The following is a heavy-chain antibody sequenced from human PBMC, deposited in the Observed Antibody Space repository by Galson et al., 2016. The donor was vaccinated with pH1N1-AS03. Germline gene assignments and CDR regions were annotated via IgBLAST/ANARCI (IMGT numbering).Heavy chain of an antibody. CDR3: ATYGSGSRGGFDY. Sequence: SVKVSCKASGYTFSRYYMHWMRQAPGQGPEWMGVIDPSIGSTTYAQKFQGRVNMTRDTATTTAYMELRSLRSDDTAVYYCATYGSGSRGGFDYWGQGALITVSS. CDR2: IDPSIGST. V-gene: IGHV1-46*01. D-gene: IGHD3-10*01. J-gene: IGHJ4*02. CDR1: GYTFSRYY.